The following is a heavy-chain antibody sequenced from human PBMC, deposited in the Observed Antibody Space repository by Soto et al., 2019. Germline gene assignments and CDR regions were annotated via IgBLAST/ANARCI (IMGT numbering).Heavy chain of an antibody. V-gene: IGHV1-69*01. CDR3: ARVGPAYGGPQSYYFDY. CDR1: GGTFSSYA. Sequence: QVQLVQSGAEVKKPGSSVKVSCKASGGTFSSYAISWVRQAPGQGLEWMGGIIPIFGTANYAQKFQGRVTITADESTSTAYMELSSLRSEDTAVYYCARVGPAYGGPQSYYFDYWGQGTLVTVSS. J-gene: IGHJ4*02. D-gene: IGHD5-12*01. CDR2: IIPIFGTA.